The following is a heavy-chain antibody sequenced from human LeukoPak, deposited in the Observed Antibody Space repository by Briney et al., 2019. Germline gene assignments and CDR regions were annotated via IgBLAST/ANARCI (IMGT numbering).Heavy chain of an antibody. D-gene: IGHD3-3*01. J-gene: IGHJ5*02. CDR3: ARDRGGITIFGVVNNWFDP. Sequence: PGGSLRLSCAASGFTFSSYSMNWVRQAPGKGLEWVSSISSSSSYIYYADSVKGRFTISRDNAKNSLYLQMNSLRAEDTAVCYCARDRGGITIFGVVNNWFDPWGQGTLVTVSS. CDR1: GFTFSSYS. V-gene: IGHV3-21*01. CDR2: ISSSSSYI.